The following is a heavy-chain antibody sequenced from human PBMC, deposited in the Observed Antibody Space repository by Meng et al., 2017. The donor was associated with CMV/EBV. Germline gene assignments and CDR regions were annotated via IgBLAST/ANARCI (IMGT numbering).Heavy chain of an antibody. Sequence: GGSLRLSCAASRFTFSSYAMHWVRQAPGKGLEWVAVISYDGSNKYYADSVKGRFTISRDNSKNTLYLQMNSLRAEDTAVYYCARDRGELLDYWGQGTLVTVSS. CDR2: ISYDGSNK. CDR3: ARDRGELLDY. V-gene: IGHV3-30*04. CDR1: RFTFSSYA. J-gene: IGHJ4*02. D-gene: IGHD1-26*01.